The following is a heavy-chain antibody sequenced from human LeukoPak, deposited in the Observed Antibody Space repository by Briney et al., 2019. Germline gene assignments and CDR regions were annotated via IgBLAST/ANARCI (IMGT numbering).Heavy chain of an antibody. V-gene: IGHV4-39*07. CDR3: ARGGYYGSGNDFRFDP. D-gene: IGHD3-10*01. CDR2: IYYSGST. CDR1: GGSISSSSYY. Sequence: SETLSLTCTVSGGSISSSSYYWGWIRQPPGKGLEWFGSIYYSGSTYYNPSLKSRVTISVDTSKNQFSLKLSSVTAADTAVYYCARGGYYGSGNDFRFDPWGQGTLVTVSS. J-gene: IGHJ5*02.